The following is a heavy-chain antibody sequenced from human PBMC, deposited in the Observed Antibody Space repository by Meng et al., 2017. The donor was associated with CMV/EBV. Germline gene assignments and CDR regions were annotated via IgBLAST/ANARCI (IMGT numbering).Heavy chain of an antibody. J-gene: IGHJ4*02. CDR2: IIPILGIA. D-gene: IGHD3-22*01. Sequence: SVKVSCKASGGTFSSYTISWVRQAPGQGLEWMGRIIPILGIANYAQKFQGRVTITADKSTSTAYMELSSLRSEDTAVYYCARSYYDSSGYYAYWGQGTLVIVSS. CDR3: ARSYYDSSGYYAY. V-gene: IGHV1-69*02. CDR1: GGTFSSYT.